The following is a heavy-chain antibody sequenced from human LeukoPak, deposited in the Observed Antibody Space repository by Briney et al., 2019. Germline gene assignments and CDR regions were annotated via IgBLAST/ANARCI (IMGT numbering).Heavy chain of an antibody. D-gene: IGHD6-13*01. J-gene: IGHJ4*02. CDR1: GGSFSGYY. CDR2: INHSGSI. V-gene: IGHV4-34*01. CDR3: ARSSAYSTRIDY. Sequence: PSETLSLTCAVYGGSFSGYYWSWIRQPPGKGLEWIGEINHSGSINYNPSLKSRVTISVDTSKNQFSLKLSSVTAADTAVYYCARSSAYSTRIDYWGQGTLVTVSS.